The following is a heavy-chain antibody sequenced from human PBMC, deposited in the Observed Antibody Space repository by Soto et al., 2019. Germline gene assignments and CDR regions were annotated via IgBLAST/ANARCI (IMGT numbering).Heavy chain of an antibody. J-gene: IGHJ4*02. Sequence: EVLLVQSGGGLVQPGGSLRLSCEASGFTLRRFWMNWVRQSPRTGLEWVSNIDPQGSAKRYVDSVKGRFTVSRDDTKNSVYLQMDSLRVEDTALYYCAGCGNKVCYWGQGSLVTVSS. CDR3: AGCGNKVCY. D-gene: IGHD2-15*01. CDR1: GFTLRRFW. V-gene: IGHV3-7*02. CDR2: IDPQGSAK.